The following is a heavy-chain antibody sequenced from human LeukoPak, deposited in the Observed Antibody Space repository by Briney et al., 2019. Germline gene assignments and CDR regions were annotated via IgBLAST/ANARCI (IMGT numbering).Heavy chain of an antibody. D-gene: IGHD5-24*01. V-gene: IGHV3-21*01. CDR3: ARDRDGFTGSYYYYGMDV. CDR1: GVTFSSYR. CDR2: ISSSSSYI. Sequence: GGSLRLSCAVSGVTFSSYRMSWVRQAPGKGLEWVSSISSSSSYIYYADSVKGRFTISRDNAKNSLYLQMNSLRAEDTAVYYCARDRDGFTGSYYYYGMDVWGQGTTVTVSS. J-gene: IGHJ6*02.